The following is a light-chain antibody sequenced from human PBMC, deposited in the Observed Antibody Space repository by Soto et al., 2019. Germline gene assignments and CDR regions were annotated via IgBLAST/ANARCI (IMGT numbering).Light chain of an antibody. CDR2: EVS. Sequence: QSALTQPASVSGSPGQSITISCIGSSSDIGTYDYVSWYQQYPGKAPKLIIYEVSNRPSGVSNRFSGSKSGNTASLTISGLQAEDEADYYCSSFTHSITVGVFGGGTKLTVL. CDR1: SSDIGTYDY. J-gene: IGLJ2*01. CDR3: SSFTHSITVGV. V-gene: IGLV2-14*01.